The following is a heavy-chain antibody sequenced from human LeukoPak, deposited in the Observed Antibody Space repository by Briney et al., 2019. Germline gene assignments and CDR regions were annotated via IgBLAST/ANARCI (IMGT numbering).Heavy chain of an antibody. CDR1: GFTFSSYE. D-gene: IGHD5-18*01. CDR3: AREASGYSYGLDAFDI. Sequence: GGSLRLSCAASGFTFSSYEMNWVRQAPGKGLEGVSYISSSGSSIYYADSVKGRFTISRDNAKNSLYLQMNSLRAEDTAVYYCAREASGYSYGLDAFDIWGQGTMVTVSS. J-gene: IGHJ3*02. CDR2: ISSSGSSI. V-gene: IGHV3-48*03.